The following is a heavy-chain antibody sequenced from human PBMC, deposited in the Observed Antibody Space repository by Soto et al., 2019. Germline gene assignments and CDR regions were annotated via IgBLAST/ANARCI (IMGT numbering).Heavy chain of an antibody. V-gene: IGHV3-23*01. D-gene: IGHD2-15*01. CDR3: AKAGCSGGSCHQFDY. J-gene: IGHJ4*02. Sequence: GGSLRLSCAASGFTFSIYAMSWVRQAPGKGLEWVSAISGSGGSTYYADSVKGRFTISRDNSKNTLYLQMNSLRAEDTAVYYCAKAGCSGGSCHQFDYWGQGTLVTVSS. CDR2: ISGSGGST. CDR1: GFTFSIYA.